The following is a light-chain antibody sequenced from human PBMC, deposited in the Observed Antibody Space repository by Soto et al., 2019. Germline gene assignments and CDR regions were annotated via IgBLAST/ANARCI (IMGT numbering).Light chain of an antibody. CDR1: QSIDRW. CDR2: HAS. J-gene: IGKJ1*01. CDR3: QLYNSYGP. Sequence: IQMSQSPSTLPASVGDRVTITFRASQSIDRWLAWYQQRPGKAPKILIYHASSLETGVPSRFSGRGSGTEFTLTIGSLQPDDFGTYDCQLYNSYGPFGQGTKVDIK. V-gene: IGKV1-5*01.